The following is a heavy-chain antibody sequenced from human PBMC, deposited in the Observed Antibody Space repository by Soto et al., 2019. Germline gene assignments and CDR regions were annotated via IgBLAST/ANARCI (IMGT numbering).Heavy chain of an antibody. D-gene: IGHD2-2*01. CDR3: AREMYQLLGIYYYYYGMDV. V-gene: IGHV4-30-2*01. J-gene: IGHJ6*02. CDR1: GDTISTGGYT. Sequence: PSETLSLTCDVSGDTISTGGYTWAWIRQPPGKALEWIGHTYHSGNPYYNPSLKSRVIISVDRSKNQFSLKVRSVTAADTAVYYCAREMYQLLGIYYYYYGMDVWGQGTTVTVSS. CDR2: TYHSGNP.